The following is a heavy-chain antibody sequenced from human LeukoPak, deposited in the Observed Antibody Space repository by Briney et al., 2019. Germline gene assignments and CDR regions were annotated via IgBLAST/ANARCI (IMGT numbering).Heavy chain of an antibody. Sequence: ASVKVSCKASGYTFTGYYIHWVRQAPGQGLEWMGWINPNRGGTNYTQNFQDRVTMTRDTSISTAYMELSSLRSEDTAVYYCARNAPLDYWGQGTLVTVSS. V-gene: IGHV1-2*02. CDR2: INPNRGGT. D-gene: IGHD2-8*01. J-gene: IGHJ4*02. CDR1: GYTFTGYY. CDR3: ARNAPLDY.